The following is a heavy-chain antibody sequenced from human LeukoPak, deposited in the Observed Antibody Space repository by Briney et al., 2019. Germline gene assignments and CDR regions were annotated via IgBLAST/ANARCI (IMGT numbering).Heavy chain of an antibody. CDR3: AKDIVVVPAAGGWFDP. Sequence: GGSLRLSCAASGFTFSSYAMSWVRQAPGKGLEWVSAISGSGGSTYYADSVRGRFTISRDNSKNTLYLQMNSLRAEDTAVYYCAKDIVVVPAAGGWFDPWGQGTLITVSS. CDR2: ISGSGGST. V-gene: IGHV3-23*01. D-gene: IGHD2-2*01. J-gene: IGHJ5*02. CDR1: GFTFSSYA.